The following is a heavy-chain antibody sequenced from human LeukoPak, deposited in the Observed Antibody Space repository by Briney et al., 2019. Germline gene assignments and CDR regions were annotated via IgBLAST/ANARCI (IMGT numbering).Heavy chain of an antibody. CDR2: INWNGGST. J-gene: IGHJ4*02. CDR1: GFTFDDYG. CDR3: AKDMGNSGSYYPVDY. Sequence: GGSLRLSCAASGFTFDDYGMSWVRQAPGKGLEWVSGINWNGGSTGYADSVKGRFTISRDNAKNSLYLQMNSLRAEDTALYYCAKDMGNSGSYYPVDYWGQGTLVTVSS. V-gene: IGHV3-20*04. D-gene: IGHD1-26*01.